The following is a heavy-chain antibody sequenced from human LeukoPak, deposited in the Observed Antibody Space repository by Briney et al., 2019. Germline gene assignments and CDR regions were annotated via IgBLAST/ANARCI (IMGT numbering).Heavy chain of an antibody. V-gene: IGHV4-30-4*01. CDR1: GGSISSGDYY. J-gene: IGHJ4*02. CDR3: ARGSMTTVIYFDY. D-gene: IGHD4-17*01. Sequence: KTSQTLSLTCTVFGGSISSGDYYWSWIRQPPGKGLEWIGYIYYSGSTYYNPSLKSRVTISVDTSKNQFSLKLSSVTAADTAVYYCARGSMTTVIYFDYWGQGTLVTVSS. CDR2: IYYSGST.